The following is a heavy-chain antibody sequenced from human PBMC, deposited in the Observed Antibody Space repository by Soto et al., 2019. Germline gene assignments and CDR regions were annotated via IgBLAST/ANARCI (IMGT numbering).Heavy chain of an antibody. V-gene: IGHV4-34*01. CDR2: INDIGST. CDR3: QGGDF. D-gene: IGHD3-16*01. J-gene: IGHJ4*02. Sequence: XTLSIPSXVSGGSFRGXXXSXXXXSXXXXLEWIGEINDIGSTYYNPSFKSRLTISVDTSKSQISLTLTSVTAADSAVYYCQGGDFWGQGTRVTVSS. CDR1: GGSFRGXX.